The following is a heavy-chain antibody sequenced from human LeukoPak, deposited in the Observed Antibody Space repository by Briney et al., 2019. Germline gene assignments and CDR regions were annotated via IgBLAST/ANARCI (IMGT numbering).Heavy chain of an antibody. Sequence: GASVKASCKASGYTFTGYYMHWVRQAPGQGLEWMGWINPNSGGTNYAQKFQGRVTMTTDTSTSTAYMELRSLRSDDTAVHYCARDRYGEYCGGDCSKYYYDYMDVWGKGTTVTISS. CDR1: GYTFTGYY. V-gene: IGHV1-2*02. D-gene: IGHD2-21*02. J-gene: IGHJ6*03. CDR2: INPNSGGT. CDR3: ARDRYGEYCGGDCSKYYYDYMDV.